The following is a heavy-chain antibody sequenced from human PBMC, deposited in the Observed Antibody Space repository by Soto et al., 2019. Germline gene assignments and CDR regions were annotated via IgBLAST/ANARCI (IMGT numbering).Heavy chain of an antibody. V-gene: IGHV1-18*01. CDR3: ARDGWNYDYYYYMDV. Sequence: ASVKVSCKASGYTFTSYGISWVRQAPGQGLEWMGWTSAYNGNTNYAQKLQGRDTMTTDTSTSTAYMELRSLRSDDTAVYYCARDGWNYDYYYYMDVWGKGTTVTVSS. CDR1: GYTFTSYG. D-gene: IGHD1-1*01. J-gene: IGHJ6*03. CDR2: TSAYNGNT.